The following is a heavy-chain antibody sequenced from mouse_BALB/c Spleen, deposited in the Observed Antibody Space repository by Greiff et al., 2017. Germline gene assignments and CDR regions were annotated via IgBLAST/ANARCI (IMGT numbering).Heavy chain of an antibody. J-gene: IGHJ2*01. CDR1: GFNIKDYY. CDR2: IDPENGNT. D-gene: IGHD1-1*01. CDR3: ARSEPTVDSFDD. V-gene: IGHV14-1*02. Sequence: VQLQQSGAELVRPGALVKLSCKASGFNIKDYYMHWVKQRPEQGLEWIGWIDPENGNTIYDPKFQGKASITADTSSNTAYLQLSSLTSEDTAVYYCARSEPTVDSFDDWGQGTTLTVSS.